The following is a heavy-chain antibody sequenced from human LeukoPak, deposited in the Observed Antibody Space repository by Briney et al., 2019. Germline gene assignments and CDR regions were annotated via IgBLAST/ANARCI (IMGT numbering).Heavy chain of an antibody. D-gene: IGHD6-13*01. Sequence: PGGSLRLSCAASGVTIADHGMSWVRQVPGKGLYWVSGINWDGEATGYADSVKGRFTISRDNAKKSLYLEMNSLRDDDTALYYCARDLSSSWYSLAYWGQGTLVTVSS. V-gene: IGHV3-20*04. CDR1: GVTIADHG. CDR2: INWDGEAT. J-gene: IGHJ4*02. CDR3: ARDLSSSWYSLAY.